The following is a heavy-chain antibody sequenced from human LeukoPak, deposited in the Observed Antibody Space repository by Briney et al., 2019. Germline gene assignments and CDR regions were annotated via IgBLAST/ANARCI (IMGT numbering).Heavy chain of an antibody. D-gene: IGHD2-21*02. V-gene: IGHV3-7*01. J-gene: IGHJ4*02. CDR3: ARTWRLLWPFDY. CDR2: IKQDGSEK. Sequence: GGSLRLSCAASGFTFSNYWMSWVRQAPGKGLEWVANIKQDGSEKYYVDSVKGRFTISRDNAKNSLYLQMNSLRAEDTAVYYCARTWRLLWPFDYWGQGTLVTVSS. CDR1: GFTFSNYW.